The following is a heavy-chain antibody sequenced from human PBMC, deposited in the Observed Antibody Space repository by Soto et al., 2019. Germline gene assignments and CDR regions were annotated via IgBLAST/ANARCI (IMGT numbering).Heavy chain of an antibody. D-gene: IGHD2-15*01. V-gene: IGHV1-69*12. J-gene: IGHJ2*01. Sequence: QVQLVQSGAEVKKPGSSVKVSCKASGGTFSSYAISWVRQAPGQGLEWMGGIIPIFGTTNYAQKFQGRVTITADESTSTASMELSSLRSEDTAMYYCARVVSVVKSFHYWYFDLWGRGTLVTVSS. CDR1: GGTFSSYA. CDR2: IIPIFGTT. CDR3: ARVVSVVKSFHYWYFDL.